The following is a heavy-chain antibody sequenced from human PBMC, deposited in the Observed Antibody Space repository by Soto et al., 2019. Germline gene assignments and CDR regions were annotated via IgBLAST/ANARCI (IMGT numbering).Heavy chain of an antibody. CDR1: GGSISSYY. CDR2: IYYSGST. V-gene: IGHV4-59*01. CDR3: ARAFVQLWSPEYFDY. Sequence: SETLSLTCTVSGGSISSYYWSWIRQPPGKGLEWIGYIYYSGSTNYNPSLKSRVTISVDTSKNQFSLKLSSVTAADTAVYYCARAFVQLWSPEYFDYWGQGTLVTVSS. D-gene: IGHD5-18*01. J-gene: IGHJ4*02.